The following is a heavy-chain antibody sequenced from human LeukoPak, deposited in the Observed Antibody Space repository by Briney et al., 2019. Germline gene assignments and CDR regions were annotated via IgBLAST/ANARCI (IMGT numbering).Heavy chain of an antibody. J-gene: IGHJ4*02. CDR1: DGSITNYD. CDR3: ARGYGDFRVEGRYFRS. V-gene: IGHV4-59*01. D-gene: IGHD4-17*01. Sequence: SETLSLTCSVTDGSITNYDWSWVRQTPGKGLEFIGHVHYSGTANYNPSLRSRVTISIDTSKKHFFLKLKFVTAADTAVYYCARGYGDFRVEGRYFRSWGQGTLVTVSS. CDR2: VHYSGTA.